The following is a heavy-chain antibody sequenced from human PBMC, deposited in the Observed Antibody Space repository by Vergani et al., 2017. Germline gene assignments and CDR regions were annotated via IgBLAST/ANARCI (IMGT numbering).Heavy chain of an antibody. CDR1: GYSFTNYW. J-gene: IGHJ4*02. D-gene: IGHD3-22*01. Sequence: EVQLVQSGAEVKKPGESLKISCQISGYSFTNYWIGWVCQMPGKGLEWMGIIHPADSDTRYSPSFQGQVTISVDKSISTAYLQRSSLRASDSAMYYCARLYGRDSSGRKYFDYWGQGTLVTVSS. CDR3: ARLYGRDSSGRKYFDY. CDR2: IHPADSDT. V-gene: IGHV5-51*01.